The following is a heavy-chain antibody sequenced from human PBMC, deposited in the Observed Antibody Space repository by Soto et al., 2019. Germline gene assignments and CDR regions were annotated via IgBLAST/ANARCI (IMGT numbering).Heavy chain of an antibody. D-gene: IGHD3-16*01. J-gene: IGHJ6*02. CDR2: INPSGGST. CDR3: ARGSLGDKKPYYYGMDV. V-gene: IGHV1-46*01. Sequence: ASVKVSCKASGYTFTSYYMHWVRQAPGQGLEWMGIINPSGGSTSYAQKFQGRVTMTRDTSTSTVYMELSSLRSEDTAVYYCARGSLGDKKPYYYGMDVWGQGTTVTAP. CDR1: GYTFTSYY.